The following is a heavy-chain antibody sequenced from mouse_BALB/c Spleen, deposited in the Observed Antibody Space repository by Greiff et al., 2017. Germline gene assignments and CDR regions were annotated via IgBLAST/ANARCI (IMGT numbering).Heavy chain of an antibody. V-gene: IGHV5-9-4*01. CDR1: GFTFSSYA. CDR2: ISSGGSYT. D-gene: IGHD1-1*01. J-gene: IGHJ2*01. CDR3: ARGNYYGSSLDY. Sequence: EVKVEESGGGLVKPGGSLKLSCAASGFTFSSYAMSWVRQSPEKRLEWVAEISSGGSYTYYPDTVTGRFTISRDNAKNTLYLEMSSLRSEDTAMYYCARGNYYGSSLDYWGQGTTLTVSS.